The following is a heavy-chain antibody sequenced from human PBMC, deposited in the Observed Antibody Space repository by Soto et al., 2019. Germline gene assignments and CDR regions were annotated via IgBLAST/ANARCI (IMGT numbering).Heavy chain of an antibody. CDR2: ISGSASST. D-gene: IGHD3-22*01. Sequence: GGSLRLSCAASGFTFSGYAMSWVRQAPGKGLEWVSAISGSASSTYYADSVKGRFTISRDNSKNTLHLQMNSLRAEDTAVYYCAKTQYNYYDSSGYPTHNFDYWGQGTLVTVSS. J-gene: IGHJ4*02. V-gene: IGHV3-23*01. CDR3: AKTQYNYYDSSGYPTHNFDY. CDR1: GFTFSGYA.